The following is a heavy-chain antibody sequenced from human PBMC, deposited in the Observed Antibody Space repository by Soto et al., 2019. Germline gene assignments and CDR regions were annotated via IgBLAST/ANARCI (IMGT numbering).Heavy chain of an antibody. CDR1: GFTFSSYA. CDR3: AKVPGPAMAYYYYYGMDV. V-gene: IGHV3-23*01. D-gene: IGHD5-18*01. CDR2: ISGSGGST. J-gene: IGHJ6*02. Sequence: GGSLRLSCAASGFTFSSYAMSWVRQAPGKGLEWVSAISGSGGSTYYADSVKGRFTISRDNSKNTLYLQMNSLRAEDTAAYYCAKVPGPAMAYYYYYGMDVWGQGTTVTVSS.